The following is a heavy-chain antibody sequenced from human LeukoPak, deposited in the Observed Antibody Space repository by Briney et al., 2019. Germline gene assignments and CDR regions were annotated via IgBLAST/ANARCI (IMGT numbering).Heavy chain of an antibody. V-gene: IGHV4-59*01. D-gene: IGHD3-22*01. CDR3: ARGNSCYISAYYGSYFDL. CDR1: GGSISTYY. J-gene: IGHJ2*01. CDR2: IYYSGST. Sequence: SETLSLTCTVTGGSISTYYWSCIRQPPGKGLEWIGYIYYSGSTDYNPSLKSRVTISVDTSKNHFSLKLNSVTAADTAVYYCARGNSCYISAYYGSYFDLWGRGTLVTVSS.